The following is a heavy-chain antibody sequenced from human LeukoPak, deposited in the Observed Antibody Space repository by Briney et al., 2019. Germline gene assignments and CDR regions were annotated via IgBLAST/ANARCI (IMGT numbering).Heavy chain of an antibody. V-gene: IGHV3-33*01. CDR2: IWYDGSNE. CDR3: ARDEGGFLEWFADS. CDR1: GFTFSNNG. D-gene: IGHD3-3*01. J-gene: IGHJ4*02. Sequence: GGSLRLSCAASGFTFSNNGMRWVRQAPGKGLEWVAVIWYDGSNEYYADSVKGRFTISRDNSRNTLYLQMNSLRAEDTAIYYCARDEGGFLEWFADSWGQGTLVTVSS.